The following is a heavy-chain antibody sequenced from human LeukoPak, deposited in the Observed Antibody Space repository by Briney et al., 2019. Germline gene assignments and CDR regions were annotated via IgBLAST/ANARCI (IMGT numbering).Heavy chain of an antibody. J-gene: IGHJ6*02. Sequence: GASVKVSCKASGYTFTSYGISWVRQAPGQGLEWMGWMNPNSGNTGYAQKFQGRVTMTRNTSISTAYVELSSLRSEDTAVYYCAWVGQDYDISADYYGMDVWGQGTTVTVSS. CDR2: MNPNSGNT. CDR1: GYTFTSYG. V-gene: IGHV1-8*02. D-gene: IGHD3-9*01. CDR3: AWVGQDYDISADYYGMDV.